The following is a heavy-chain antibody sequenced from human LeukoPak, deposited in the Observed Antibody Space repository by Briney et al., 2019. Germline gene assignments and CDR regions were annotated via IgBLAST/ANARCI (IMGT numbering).Heavy chain of an antibody. V-gene: IGHV4-59*02. D-gene: IGHD6-19*01. J-gene: IGHJ3*02. CDR3: ARHRAVTDYDAFAI. CDR1: GGSVSRDY. Sequence: SETLSLTCNISGGSVSRDYWSWIRQAPGKGLEWIGHISDSGSPTYNPSLKSRVTMSLDASKNHVSLRLSSVTAADTAVFYCARHRAVTDYDAFAIWGQGTMVTVSS. CDR2: ISDSGSP.